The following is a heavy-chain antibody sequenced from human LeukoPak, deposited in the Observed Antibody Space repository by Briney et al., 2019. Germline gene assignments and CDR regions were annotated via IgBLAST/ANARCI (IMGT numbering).Heavy chain of an antibody. CDR2: ISAYNGNT. Sequence: ASVKVSCKASGYTFTSYGISWARQAPGQGLEWMGWISAYNGNTNYAQKLQGRVTMTTDTSTSTAYMELRSLRSDDTAVYYCARDGDFWSGYLYYFDYWGQGTPVTVSS. D-gene: IGHD3-3*01. V-gene: IGHV1-18*01. J-gene: IGHJ4*02. CDR3: ARDGDFWSGYLYYFDY. CDR1: GYTFTSYG.